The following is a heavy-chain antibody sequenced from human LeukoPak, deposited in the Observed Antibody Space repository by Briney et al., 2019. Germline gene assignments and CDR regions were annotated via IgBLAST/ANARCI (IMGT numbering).Heavy chain of an antibody. CDR1: GFTFSSYA. Sequence: GGSLRLSCAASGFTFSSYALHWVRQAPSKGLEWVALISYDGINRYYADSVKGRFTISRDTSKNTLYLQMNSLRAEDTAVCYCARAMGYDFFLDGFDPWGQGTLVTVSS. J-gene: IGHJ5*02. V-gene: IGHV3-30*01. D-gene: IGHD3-3*01. CDR2: ISYDGINR. CDR3: ARAMGYDFFLDGFDP.